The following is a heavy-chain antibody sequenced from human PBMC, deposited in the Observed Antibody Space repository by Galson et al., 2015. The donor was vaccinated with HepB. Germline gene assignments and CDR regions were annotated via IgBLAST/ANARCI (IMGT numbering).Heavy chain of an antibody. CDR3: ARGFTNSATYYYDSSGEDAFDI. D-gene: IGHD3-22*01. CDR2: IKQDGSEK. J-gene: IGHJ3*02. Sequence: SLRLSCAASGFTFSSYWMSWVRQAPGKGLEWVANIKQDGSEKYYVDSVKGRFTISRDNAKNSLYLQMNSLRAEDTAVYYCARGFTNSATYYYDSSGEDAFDIWGQGTMVTVSS. V-gene: IGHV3-7*03. CDR1: GFTFSSYW.